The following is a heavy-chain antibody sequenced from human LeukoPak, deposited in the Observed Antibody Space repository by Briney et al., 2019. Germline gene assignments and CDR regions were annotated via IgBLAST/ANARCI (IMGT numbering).Heavy chain of an antibody. V-gene: IGHV3-23*01. D-gene: IGHD4-17*01. Sequence: PGGSLRLSCSGSGFTFSGYAMGWVRQAPGKGLEWVSSISGSGGNTYYADSVEGRFTISRDNSESTLYLQMNSLRAEDTAVYYCAKVPISDYGDYVRYWGQGTLVTVSS. CDR1: GFTFSGYA. J-gene: IGHJ4*02. CDR2: ISGSGGNT. CDR3: AKVPISDYGDYVRY.